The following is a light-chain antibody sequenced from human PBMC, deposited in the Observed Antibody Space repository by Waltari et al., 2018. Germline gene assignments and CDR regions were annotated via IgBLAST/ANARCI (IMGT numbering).Light chain of an antibody. CDR1: QDIGVF. V-gene: IGKV1-16*01. CDR2: AAS. J-gene: IGKJ4*01. Sequence: DIQMTHSPSSLTASVGDRVTITCRASQDIGVFVVWFQQRPGKAPKSLIYAASTLQGGVPARFSGSGSGTDFTLTISSLQPEDSGTYYCQQYQESPLTFGGGTRVEVK. CDR3: QQYQESPLT.